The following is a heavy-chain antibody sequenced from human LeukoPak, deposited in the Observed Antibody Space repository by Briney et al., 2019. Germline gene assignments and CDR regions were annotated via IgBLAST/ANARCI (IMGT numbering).Heavy chain of an antibody. D-gene: IGHD3-3*01. CDR2: INPNSGGT. Sequence: ASVKVSCKAFGYTFTGYYMHWVRQAPGQGLEWMGWINPNSGGTNYAQKFQGRVTMTRDTSTSTAYMELSRLRSDDTAVYYCARGPFGVVPEYYFDYWGQGTLVTVSS. V-gene: IGHV1-2*02. CDR3: ARGPFGVVPEYYFDY. CDR1: GYTFTGYY. J-gene: IGHJ4*02.